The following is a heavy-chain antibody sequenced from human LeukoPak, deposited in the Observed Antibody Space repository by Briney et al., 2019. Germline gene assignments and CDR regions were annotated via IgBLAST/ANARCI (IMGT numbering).Heavy chain of an antibody. CDR2: IFFSGST. J-gene: IGHJ4*02. V-gene: IGHV4-39*07. D-gene: IGHD3-10*01. CDR1: GGSISSSNYY. CDR3: AKDRGGNLPTHLDY. Sequence: PSETLSLTCTVSGGSISSSNYYWGWIRQPPGKGLEWIGSIFFSGSTYYNPSLKSRVTISVDTSKNQFSLKLNSVTAADTAVYYCAKDRGGNLPTHLDYWGQGTLVTVSS.